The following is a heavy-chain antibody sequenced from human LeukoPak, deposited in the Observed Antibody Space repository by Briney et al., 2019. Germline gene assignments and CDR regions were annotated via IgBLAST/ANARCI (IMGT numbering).Heavy chain of an antibody. CDR2: IKQDGSQD. V-gene: IGHV3-7*04. Sequence: WGSLRLSCAASGFYFSAYLMSWVRQAPGKGLEWVANIKQDGSQDFYLDSVKGRFTISRDNGNNSLYLHVTRLRVEDTAVYYCARDLKGFNLWGQGALVTVSS. CDR1: GFYFSAYL. CDR3: ARDLKGFNL. J-gene: IGHJ5*02.